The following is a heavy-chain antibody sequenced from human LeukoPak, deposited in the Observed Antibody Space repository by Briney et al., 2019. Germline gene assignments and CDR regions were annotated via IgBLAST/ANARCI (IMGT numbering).Heavy chain of an antibody. CDR3: VRDLDLGVTRWLEPEFDY. D-gene: IGHD5-24*01. Sequence: GGSLRLSCAASGFTFSSYSMNWVRQAPGKGLEWVSSISSSSSYIYYADSVKGRFTISRDNAKNSLYLQMNSLRAEDTAVYYCVRDLDLGVTRWLEPEFDYWGQGTLVTVSS. CDR1: GFTFSSYS. J-gene: IGHJ4*02. V-gene: IGHV3-21*01. CDR2: ISSSSSYI.